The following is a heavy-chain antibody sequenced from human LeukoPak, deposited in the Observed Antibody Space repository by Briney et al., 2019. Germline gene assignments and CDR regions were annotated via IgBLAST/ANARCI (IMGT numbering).Heavy chain of an antibody. Sequence: EASVKVSCKASGYTFTSYGISWVRQAPGQGLEWMGWISAYNGNTNYAQKLQGRVTMTTDTSTSTAYMELRSLRSDDTAVYYCAKDPFNSGWAYFDYWGQGTLVTVSS. J-gene: IGHJ4*02. D-gene: IGHD6-19*01. CDR1: GYTFTSYG. CDR3: AKDPFNSGWAYFDY. CDR2: ISAYNGNT. V-gene: IGHV1-18*01.